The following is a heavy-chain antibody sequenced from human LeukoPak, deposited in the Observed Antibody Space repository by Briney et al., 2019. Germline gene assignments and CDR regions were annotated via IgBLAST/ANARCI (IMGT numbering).Heavy chain of an antibody. J-gene: IGHJ4*02. CDR2: FSYSGST. CDR1: GGSFSGYY. V-gene: IGHV4-59*01. CDR3: ARMYSGTSYYFDY. D-gene: IGHD1-26*01. Sequence: PSETLSLTCAAYGGSFSGYYWSWVRQPPAKGLEWMGFFSYSGSTKYNPSLKSRVTMSVDTSKNQFSLKLSSVTAADTAVYYCARMYSGTSYYFDYWGQGTLVTVSS.